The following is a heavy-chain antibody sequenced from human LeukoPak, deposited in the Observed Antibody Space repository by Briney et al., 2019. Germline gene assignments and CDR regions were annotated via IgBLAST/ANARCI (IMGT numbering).Heavy chain of an antibody. Sequence: SETLSLTCTVSGGSISSGDYSWSWIRQPPGKGLEWIGYIYYSGSTYYNPSLKSRVTISVDTSKNQFSLKLSSVTAADTAVYYCARSSGFPYYFDYWGQGTLVTVSS. J-gene: IGHJ4*02. D-gene: IGHD6-19*01. V-gene: IGHV4-30-4*01. CDR2: IYYSGST. CDR3: ARSSGFPYYFDY. CDR1: GGSISSGDYS.